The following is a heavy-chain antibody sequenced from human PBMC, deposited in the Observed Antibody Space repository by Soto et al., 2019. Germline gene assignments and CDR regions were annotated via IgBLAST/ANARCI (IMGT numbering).Heavy chain of an antibody. CDR1: GFTFSSYS. J-gene: IGHJ6*03. CDR3: ARDRGVYCTNGVCYAGLFYYYYMDV. CDR2: ISSSSSTI. V-gene: IGHV3-48*01. Sequence: GGSLRLSCAASGFTFSSYSMNWVRQAPGKGLEWVSYISSSSSTIYYADSVKGRFTISRDNAKNSLYLQMNSLRAEDTAVYYCARDRGVYCTNGVCYAGLFYYYYMDVWGKGTTVTVSS. D-gene: IGHD2-8*01.